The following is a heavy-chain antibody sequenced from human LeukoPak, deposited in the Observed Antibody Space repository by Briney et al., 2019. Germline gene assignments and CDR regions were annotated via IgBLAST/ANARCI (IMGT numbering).Heavy chain of an antibody. CDR3: ANEPYSGSYSGMDV. Sequence: PSETLSLTCAVYGGSFSGYYWSWIRQPPGKGLEWIGEINHSGSTNYNPSLKSRVTISVDTSKNQFSLKLSSVTAADTAVYYCANEPYSGSYSGMDVWGQGTTVTVSS. CDR2: INHSGST. CDR1: GGSFSGYY. D-gene: IGHD1-26*01. V-gene: IGHV4-34*01. J-gene: IGHJ6*02.